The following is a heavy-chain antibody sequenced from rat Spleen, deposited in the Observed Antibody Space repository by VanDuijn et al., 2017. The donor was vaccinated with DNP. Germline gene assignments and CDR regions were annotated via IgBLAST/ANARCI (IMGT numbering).Heavy chain of an antibody. V-gene: IGHV3-1*01. CDR1: GYSITSNY. Sequence: LVKPSQSLSLTCSVTGYSITSNYWAWIRKFPGNQMEWMGYISYSDSTAYNPSLKSRISITRDTSKNQFFLHLNSVTTEDTATYYCARSDYYGSYRPFTYWGQGTLVTVSS. D-gene: IGHD1-2*01. J-gene: IGHJ3*01. CDR2: ISYSDST. CDR3: ARSDYYGSYRPFTY.